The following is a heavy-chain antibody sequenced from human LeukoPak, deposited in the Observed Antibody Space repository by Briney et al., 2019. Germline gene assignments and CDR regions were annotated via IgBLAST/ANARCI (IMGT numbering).Heavy chain of an antibody. V-gene: IGHV3-43*02. CDR3: AKDSAHVSGAYSYNWFDV. J-gene: IGHJ6*02. Sequence: GGSLRFSRAASIFTFAVYAIHWVRHAPGKGLEGVYLISGDGNSAYFADSVGGRFSISRDNSKNSVYLQISSLRAEDTAFYYCAKDSAHVSGAYSYNWFDVWGQGTTVTVSS. D-gene: IGHD1-1*01. CDR2: ISGDGNSA. CDR1: IFTFAVYA.